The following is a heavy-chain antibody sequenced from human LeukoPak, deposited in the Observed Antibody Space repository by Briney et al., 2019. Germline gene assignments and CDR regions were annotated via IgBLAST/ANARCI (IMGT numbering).Heavy chain of an antibody. J-gene: IGHJ4*02. D-gene: IGHD5-12*01. CDR1: GFTFSDHY. CDR3: AREFPDDGYDYAGPCDD. Sequence: PGGSLRLSCAASGFTFSDHYIDWVRQAPGKGLEWVGRSRDKGNSYTTAYAASVRGRFTISRDDSKNSLYLQMNSLTTEDTAVYYCAREFPDDGYDYAGPCDDWGQGTLVTVSP. CDR2: SRDKGNSYTT. V-gene: IGHV3-72*01.